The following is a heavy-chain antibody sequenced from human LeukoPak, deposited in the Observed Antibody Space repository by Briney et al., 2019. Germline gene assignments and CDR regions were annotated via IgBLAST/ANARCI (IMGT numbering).Heavy chain of an antibody. CDR2: TYYSGST. Sequence: SSETLSLTCTVSRGSISGYYWSWIRQPPGKGLEWIGYTYYSGSTNYNPSLKSRVTISADTSENQFSLKLSSVTAADTAVYYCARGKGYFDYWGQGTLVTVSS. J-gene: IGHJ4*02. CDR3: ARGKGYFDY. CDR1: RGSISGYY. V-gene: IGHV4-59*01.